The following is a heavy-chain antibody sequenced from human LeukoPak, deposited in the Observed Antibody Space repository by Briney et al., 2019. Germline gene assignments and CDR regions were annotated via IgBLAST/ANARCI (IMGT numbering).Heavy chain of an antibody. Sequence: SETLSLTCTVSGGSISSSSYYWGWIRQPPGKGLEWIGGIYYSGSTYYNPSLKSRVTISVDTSKNQFSLKLSSVTAADTAVYYCAREDSSGYYYFDYWGQGTLVTVSS. CDR1: GGSISSSSYY. J-gene: IGHJ4*02. V-gene: IGHV4-39*07. CDR3: AREDSSGYYYFDY. CDR2: IYYSGST. D-gene: IGHD3-22*01.